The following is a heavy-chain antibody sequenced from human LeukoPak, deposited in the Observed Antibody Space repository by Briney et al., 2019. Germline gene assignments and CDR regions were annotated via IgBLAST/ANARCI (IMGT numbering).Heavy chain of an antibody. CDR2: IYYSGST. CDR1: GGSISSSSYY. CDR3: ASYCTNGVCYTYGPEMALIRGSVDY. V-gene: IGHV4-39*07. Sequence: KPSETLSLTCTVSGGSISSSSYYWGWIRQPPGKGLEWIGSIYYSGSTYYNPSLKSRVTISVDTSKNQFSLKLSSVTAADTAVYYCASYCTNGVCYTYGPEMALIRGSVDYWGQGTLVTVSS. J-gene: IGHJ4*02. D-gene: IGHD2-8*01.